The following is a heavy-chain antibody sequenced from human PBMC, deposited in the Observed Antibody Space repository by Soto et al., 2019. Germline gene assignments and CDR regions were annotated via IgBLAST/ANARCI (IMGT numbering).Heavy chain of an antibody. V-gene: IGHV3-64*01. Sequence: GGSLRLSCAASGFTFSSYAMHWVRQAPGKGLEYVSAISSNGGSTYYANSVKGRFTISRDNSKNTLYLQMGSLRAEDMAVYYCARGGADIVVVPAAPTTFDYWGQGTLVTVSS. CDR1: GFTFSSYA. J-gene: IGHJ4*02. D-gene: IGHD2-2*01. CDR3: ARGGADIVVVPAAPTTFDY. CDR2: ISSNGGST.